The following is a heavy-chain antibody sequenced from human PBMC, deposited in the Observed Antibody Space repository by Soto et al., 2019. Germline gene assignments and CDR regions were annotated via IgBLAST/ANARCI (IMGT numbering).Heavy chain of an antibody. CDR1: RFTLYAYE. CDR2: ISSSGSTT. Sequence: GGSLRLSCLPSRFTLYAYEMNWVRQATGKWLGWVSYISSSGSTTYYADSVKGRFTISRDNAKNSLYLQMNRLRAEDTAIYYGATISGVGGAFDVWGQGTIVTVSS. J-gene: IGHJ3*01. D-gene: IGHD3-10*01. CDR3: ATISGVGGAFDV. V-gene: IGHV3-48*03.